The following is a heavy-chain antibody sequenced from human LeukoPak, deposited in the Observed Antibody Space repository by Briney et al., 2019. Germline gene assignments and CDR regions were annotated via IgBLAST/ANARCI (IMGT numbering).Heavy chain of an antibody. CDR2: ISYDGSNK. CDR1: GFTFSSYA. Sequence: GGSLRLSCAASGFTFSSYAMHWVRQAPGKGLEWVAVISYDGSNKYYADSVKGRFTISRDNSKNTLYLQMNSLRAEDTAVYYCANIAAVPSFDYWGQGTLVTVPS. D-gene: IGHD6-13*01. CDR3: ANIAAVPSFDY. V-gene: IGHV3-30*04. J-gene: IGHJ4*02.